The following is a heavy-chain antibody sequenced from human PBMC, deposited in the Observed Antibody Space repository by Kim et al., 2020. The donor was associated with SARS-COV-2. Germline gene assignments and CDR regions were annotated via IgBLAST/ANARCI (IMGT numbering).Heavy chain of an antibody. D-gene: IGHD5-18*01. J-gene: IGHJ6*02. Sequence: AQKFQGGVTMTEDTSTDTAYMELSSLRSEDTAVYYCATDSWIQGYYGMDVWGQGTTVTVSS. CDR3: ATDSWIQGYYGMDV. V-gene: IGHV1-24*01.